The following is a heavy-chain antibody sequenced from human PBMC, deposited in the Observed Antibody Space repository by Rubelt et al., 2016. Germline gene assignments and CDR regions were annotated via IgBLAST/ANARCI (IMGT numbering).Heavy chain of an antibody. CDR3: ATGLNWENY. V-gene: IGHV3-7*04. J-gene: IGHJ4*02. Sequence: EVQLVESGGGLVQPGGSLRLSCTASAFSFTSYWMAWVRQAPGKGLEWVATIKPDGSEQYYVDSVKGRFAISRDNAKNSLFLQMNSLRIEDTALYYCATGLNWENYWGQGTLVTVSS. CDR1: AFSFTSYW. CDR2: IKPDGSEQ. D-gene: IGHD7-27*01.